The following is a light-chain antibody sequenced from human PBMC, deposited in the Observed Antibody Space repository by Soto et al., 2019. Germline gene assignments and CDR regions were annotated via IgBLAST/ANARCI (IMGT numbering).Light chain of an antibody. Sequence: ELVLTQSPATLSVSPGERATLSCMASQGVGSTLAWSQKAPGQAPRLLTYDASTRATGIPARFSGDGSGTEVTLTISSLQSDDIAVYYCQHYKTWPLSFGGGTRVEI. CDR1: QGVGST. CDR3: QHYKTWPLS. J-gene: IGKJ4*01. CDR2: DAS. V-gene: IGKV3-15*01.